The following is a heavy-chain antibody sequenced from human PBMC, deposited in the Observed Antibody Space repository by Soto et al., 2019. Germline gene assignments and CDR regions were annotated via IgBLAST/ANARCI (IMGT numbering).Heavy chain of an antibody. CDR2: INSSGGHT. Sequence: QVQLVQSGAEVKKPGASVKVSCKASGYTFTRHYIHWVRQAPGQGLEWMGIINSSGGHTYYAQKVHGRVTMISETSTSTVYMELSSLRSEDTAVYYCARDLLAAGSDALDIWGQGTMVTVSS. J-gene: IGHJ3*02. CDR1: GYTFTRHY. V-gene: IGHV1-46*01. CDR3: ARDLLAAGSDALDI. D-gene: IGHD6-13*01.